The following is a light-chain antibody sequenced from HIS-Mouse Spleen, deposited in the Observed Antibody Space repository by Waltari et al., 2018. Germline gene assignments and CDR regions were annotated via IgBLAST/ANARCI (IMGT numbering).Light chain of an antibody. Sequence: QSVLTQPPSASGTPGQRVTISCSGSSSNIGSNTVNWYQQPPGTAPKLLIYSNNQRPSGGPDRFSGSKSGTSACLAISGLQSEDEADYYCAAWDDSLNGYVFGTGTKVTVL. V-gene: IGLV1-44*01. CDR3: AAWDDSLNGYV. CDR1: SSNIGSNT. CDR2: SNN. J-gene: IGLJ1*01.